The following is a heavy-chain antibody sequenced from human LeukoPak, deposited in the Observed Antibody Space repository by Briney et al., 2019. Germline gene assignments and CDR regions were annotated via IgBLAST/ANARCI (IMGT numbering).Heavy chain of an antibody. D-gene: IGHD3-22*01. Sequence: PGGSLRLSCAAPGFTFSNYAMTWVRQAPGKGLEWVSGISASGGTTYYADSVKGRFTISRDNSKNTLYLQMNSLRAEDTAVYYCAKRPRDTSGYYLGAFDIWGQGTMVTVSS. CDR1: GFTFSNYA. CDR3: AKRPRDTSGYYLGAFDI. J-gene: IGHJ3*02. CDR2: ISASGGTT. V-gene: IGHV3-23*01.